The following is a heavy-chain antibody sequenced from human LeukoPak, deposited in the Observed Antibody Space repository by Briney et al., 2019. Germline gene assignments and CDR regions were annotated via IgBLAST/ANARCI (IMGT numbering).Heavy chain of an antibody. J-gene: IGHJ4*02. D-gene: IGHD3-3*01. V-gene: IGHV3-30*02. CDR3: ASITIFGWGEDY. CDR2: IRHDGSNK. Sequence: GGSLRLSCAASGFTFSSYGMHWVRQAPGKGLEWVAFIRHDGSNKYYADSVKGRFTISRDNSKNTLYLQMNSLRAEDTAVYYCASITIFGWGEDYWGQGTLVTVSS. CDR1: GFTFSSYG.